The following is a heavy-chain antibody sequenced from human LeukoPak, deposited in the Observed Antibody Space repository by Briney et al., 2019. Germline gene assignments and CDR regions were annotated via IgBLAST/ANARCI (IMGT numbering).Heavy chain of an antibody. D-gene: IGHD3-3*01. CDR2: ISSSGSTI. CDR1: GFTFSSYE. CDR3: ARDSYDFFYGMDV. J-gene: IGHJ6*02. V-gene: IGHV3-48*03. Sequence: PGGSLRLSCAASGFTFSSYEMNWVRQAPGKGLGWVSYISSSGSTIYYADSVKGRFTISRDNAKNSLYLQMNSLRAEDTAVYYCARDSYDFFYGMDVWGQGTTVTVSS.